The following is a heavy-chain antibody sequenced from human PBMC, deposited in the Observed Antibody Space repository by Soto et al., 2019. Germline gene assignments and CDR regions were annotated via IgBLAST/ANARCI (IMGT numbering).Heavy chain of an antibody. CDR2: INAGNGFT. J-gene: IGHJ6*02. Sequence: ASVKVSCKASGYTFTSYAMHWVRQAPGQRPEWMGWINAGNGFTKYLQKFQGRVTITRDTSANTAYMELSSLRSEDTAVYHCARDEVPGAMGGYYYYTMDVWGQGTPVTVSS. V-gene: IGHV1-3*01. CDR3: ARDEVPGAMGGYYYYTMDV. CDR1: GYTFTSYA. D-gene: IGHD2-2*01.